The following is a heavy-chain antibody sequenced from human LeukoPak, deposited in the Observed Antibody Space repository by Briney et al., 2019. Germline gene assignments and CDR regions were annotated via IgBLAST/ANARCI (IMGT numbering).Heavy chain of an antibody. Sequence: GGSLRLSCAASGFTFSSYSMNWVRQAPGKGLEWVSSISSSSSYIYYADSVKGRFTISRDNAKNSLYLQMNSLRAEDTAVYYCARAGEDGYYYYYMDVWGKGTTVTVSS. CDR1: GFTFSSYS. V-gene: IGHV3-21*01. CDR2: ISSSSSYI. D-gene: IGHD3-16*01. J-gene: IGHJ6*03. CDR3: ARAGEDGYYYYYMDV.